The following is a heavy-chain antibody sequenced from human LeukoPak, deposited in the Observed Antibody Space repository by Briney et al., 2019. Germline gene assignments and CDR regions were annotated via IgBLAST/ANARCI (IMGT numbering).Heavy chain of an antibody. V-gene: IGHV3-48*01. J-gene: IGHJ4*02. CDR2: ISTSSTTI. CDR1: GFTFSISN. CDR3: AKGSRDLDY. D-gene: IGHD3-10*01. Sequence: GGSLRLSCAASGFTFSISNMNWVRRAPGKGLEWVTYISTSSTTIYYADSVKGRFTISRDNSKNTLYLQMNSLRAEDTAVYYCAKGSRDLDYWGQGTLVTVSS.